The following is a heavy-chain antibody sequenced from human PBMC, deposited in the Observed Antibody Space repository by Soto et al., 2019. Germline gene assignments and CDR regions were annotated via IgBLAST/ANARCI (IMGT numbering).Heavy chain of an antibody. CDR1: GGTFSSYT. J-gene: IGHJ3*02. CDR2: IIPILGIA. D-gene: IGHD6-13*01. Sequence: QVQLVQSGAEVKKPGSSVKVSCKASGGTFSSYTISWVRQAPGQGLEWMGRIIPILGIANYAQKFQGRVTITADNATSTAYMELSSLRSEDTAVYYCARRGGAHYSSSWDDAFDIWGQGTMVTVSS. V-gene: IGHV1-69*02. CDR3: ARRGGAHYSSSWDDAFDI.